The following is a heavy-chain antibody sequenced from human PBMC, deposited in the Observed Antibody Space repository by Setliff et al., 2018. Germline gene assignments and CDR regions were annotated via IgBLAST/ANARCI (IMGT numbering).Heavy chain of an antibody. V-gene: IGHV1-2*02. CDR3: VRSSAPQVVLAADFDF. D-gene: IGHD6-19*01. CDR1: GYTFTAYY. Sequence: ASVKVSCKASGYTFTAYYIHWVRQAPGQGLEWMGWINPNAGNINYIQKFQGRVTMTIDTSATTVYMELKSLRSDDTAVYYCVRSSAPQVVLAADFDFWGQGTPVTVSS. CDR2: INPNAGNI. J-gene: IGHJ4*02.